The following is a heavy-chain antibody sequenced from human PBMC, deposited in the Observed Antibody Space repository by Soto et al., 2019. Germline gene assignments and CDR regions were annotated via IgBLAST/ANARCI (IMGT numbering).Heavy chain of an antibody. D-gene: IGHD6-25*01. CDR2: TYYRSKWKN. CDR3: VPGVDSSVDY. J-gene: IGHJ4*02. CDR1: WYAVSTNMAA. Sequence: SLPLSLTVVSSWYAVSTNMAACNWVRQYPSRGLEWLGRTYYRSKWKNDYALSVNSRITINPDTSKNQFSLQLNSVTPEDTAVYKCVPGVDSSVDYWDQVTLVTFS. V-gene: IGHV6-1*01.